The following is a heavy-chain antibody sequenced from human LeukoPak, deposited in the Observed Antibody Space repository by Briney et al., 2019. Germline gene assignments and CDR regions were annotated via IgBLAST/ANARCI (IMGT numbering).Heavy chain of an antibody. CDR3: ARTTTFAPHFDY. CDR2: IYSGGTT. J-gene: IGHJ4*02. V-gene: IGHV3-66*01. CDR1: GFTVSSNY. D-gene: IGHD1-1*01. Sequence: SGGSLRLSCAASGFTVSSNYMSWVRQAPGKGLEWVSVIYSGGTTYYADSVKGRFTISRDNSKNTLYLQMNSLRAEDTAVYYCARTTTFAPHFDYWGQGTLVTASS.